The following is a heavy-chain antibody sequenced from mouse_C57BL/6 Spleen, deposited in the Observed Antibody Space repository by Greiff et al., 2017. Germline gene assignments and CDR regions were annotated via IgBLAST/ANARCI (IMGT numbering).Heavy chain of an antibody. CDR2: IDPSDSET. CDR1: GYTFTSYW. V-gene: IGHV1-52*01. CDR3: ARDAPGAMDY. J-gene: IGHJ4*01. Sequence: VQLQQPGAELVRPGSSVKLSCKASGYTFTSYWMHWVKQRPIQGLEWIGNIDPSDSETHYNQKFKDKATLTVDKSSSTAYMQLSSLTSEDSAVYYCARDAPGAMDYWGQGTSVTVSS.